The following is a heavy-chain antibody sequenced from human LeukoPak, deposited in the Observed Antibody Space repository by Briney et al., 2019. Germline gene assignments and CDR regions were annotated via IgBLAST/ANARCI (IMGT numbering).Heavy chain of an antibody. CDR2: ISGSGSTI. V-gene: IGHV3-23*01. D-gene: IGHD3-10*02. J-gene: IGHJ6*04. CDR3: AELGITMIGGV. CDR1: KFTFSSFS. Sequence: GGSLRLPCSASKFTFSSFSMSWVRQAPGKGLEWVSAISGSGSTIYYADSVKGRFTISRDNAKNSLYLQMNSLRAEDTAVYYCAELGITMIGGVWGKGTTVTISS.